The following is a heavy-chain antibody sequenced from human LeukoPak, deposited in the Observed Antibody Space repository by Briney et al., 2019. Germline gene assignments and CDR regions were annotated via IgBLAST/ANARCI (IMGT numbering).Heavy chain of an antibody. CDR1: GFTFTNYA. Sequence: PGGSLRLSCAASGFTFTNYAMSWVRQAPGKGLEWVSAFSGSGGNTYYADSVKGRFTISRDNAKNSLYLQMNSLRAEDTAVYYCAREGIVVPGYFDYWGQGTLVTVSS. J-gene: IGHJ4*02. CDR2: FSGSGGNT. CDR3: AREGIVVPGYFDY. D-gene: IGHD2-2*01. V-gene: IGHV3-23*01.